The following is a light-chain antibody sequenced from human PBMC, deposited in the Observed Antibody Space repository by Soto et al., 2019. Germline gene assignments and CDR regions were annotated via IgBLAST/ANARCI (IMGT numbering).Light chain of an antibody. CDR2: YDD. CDR1: SSNIGNNG. CDR3: ATWDDNLSGPV. Sequence: QSVLTQPPSVSEAPRQRVTISCSGNSSNIGNNGVNWYQQLPGEAPKLLIYYDDLMPSGVSDRFSASKSGTSASLAISGLQSEDEADYYCATWDDNLSGPVFGGGTKVTVL. J-gene: IGLJ2*01. V-gene: IGLV1-36*01.